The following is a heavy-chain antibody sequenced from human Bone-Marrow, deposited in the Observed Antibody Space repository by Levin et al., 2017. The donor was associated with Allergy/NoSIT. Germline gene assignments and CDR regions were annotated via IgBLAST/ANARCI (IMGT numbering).Heavy chain of an antibody. CDR1: GFTFSTST. CDR3: ARGIAAPYYYMDV. D-gene: IGHD2-15*01. CDR2: ITPTGHHI. J-gene: IGHJ6*03. V-gene: IGHV3-21*01. Sequence: GGSLRLSCAASGFTFSTSTFYWVRQAPGKGLEWVSSITPTGHHIYYADSVKGRFTISRDNAQNSLFLQMSSLRVEDSAVYYCARGIAAPYYYMDVWGTGTTVTVSS.